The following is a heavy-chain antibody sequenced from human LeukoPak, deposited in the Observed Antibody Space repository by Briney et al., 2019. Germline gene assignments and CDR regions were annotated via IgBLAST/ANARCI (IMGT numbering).Heavy chain of an antibody. J-gene: IGHJ4*02. CDR1: GYTFTVYY. CDR3: AREFRYGDHLLVY. Sequence: GPSVNLSRNASGYTFTVYYMHWGRHPPAPGHGLKGWINPKSGGTNYAQKFQGRVTMTRDTSISTAYMELSRLTSDDTAVYYCAREFRYGDHLLVYWGQGALVTVSS. D-gene: IGHD4-17*01. V-gene: IGHV1-2*02. CDR2: INPKSGGT.